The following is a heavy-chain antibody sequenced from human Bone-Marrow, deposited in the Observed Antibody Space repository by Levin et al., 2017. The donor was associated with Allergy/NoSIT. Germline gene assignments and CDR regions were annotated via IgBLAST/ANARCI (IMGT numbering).Heavy chain of an antibody. CDR2: INPNSGGT. CDR1: GYTFTGYY. Sequence: ASVKVSCKASGYTFTGYYMHWVRQAPGQGLEWMGWINPNSGGTNYAQKFQGWVTMTRDTSISTAYMELSRLRSDDTAVYYCARGGWRVTAWYYGMDVWGQGTTVTVSS. D-gene: IGHD1-14*01. V-gene: IGHV1-2*04. J-gene: IGHJ6*02. CDR3: ARGGWRVTAWYYGMDV.